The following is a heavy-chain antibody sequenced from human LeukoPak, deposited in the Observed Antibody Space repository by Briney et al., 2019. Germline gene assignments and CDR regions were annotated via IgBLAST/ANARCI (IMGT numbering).Heavy chain of an antibody. J-gene: IGHJ3*02. Sequence: NPSETLSLTCAVSGGSISSSNWWSWVRQPPGKGLEWIGEIYHSGSTNYNPSLKSRVTISVDKSKNQFSLKLSSVTAADTAVYYCARGYCSSTSCYTPDAFDIWGQGTMVTVSS. CDR3: ARGYCSSTSCYTPDAFDI. D-gene: IGHD2-2*02. CDR2: IYHSGST. V-gene: IGHV4-4*02. CDR1: GGSISSSNW.